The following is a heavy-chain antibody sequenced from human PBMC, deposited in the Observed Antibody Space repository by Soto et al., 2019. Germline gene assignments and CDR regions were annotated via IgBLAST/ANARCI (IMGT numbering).Heavy chain of an antibody. CDR1: GYTFTSYD. CDR2: MNPNSGNT. J-gene: IGHJ5*02. V-gene: IGHV1-8*01. D-gene: IGHD6-19*01. Sequence: ASVKVSCKASGYTFTSYDINWVRQATGQGLEWMGWMNPNSGNTGYAQKFQGRVTMTRNTSTSTAYMELSSLRSEDTAVYYCARWYSSGWIHCFDPWGQGTLDTVSS. CDR3: ARWYSSGWIHCFDP.